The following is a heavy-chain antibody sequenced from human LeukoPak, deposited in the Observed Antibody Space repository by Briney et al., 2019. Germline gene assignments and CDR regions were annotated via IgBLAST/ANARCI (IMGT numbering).Heavy chain of an antibody. D-gene: IGHD3-22*01. CDR2: IKNKTDGGTT. CDR1: GFTFSNAW. CDR3: TTDPYYYDSSGYYFGI. Sequence: GGSLRLSCAASGFTFSNAWMSWVRQAPGKGLEWVGRIKNKTDGGTTDYAAPVKGRFTISRDDSKNTLYLQMNSLKTEDTAVYYCTTDPYYYDSSGYYFGIWGQGTMVTVSS. J-gene: IGHJ3*02. V-gene: IGHV3-15*01.